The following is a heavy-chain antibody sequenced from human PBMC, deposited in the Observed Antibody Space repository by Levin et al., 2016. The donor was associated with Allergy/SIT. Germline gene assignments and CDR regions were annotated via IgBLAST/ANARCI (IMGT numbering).Heavy chain of an antibody. CDR3: ASGPYLGDY. V-gene: IGHV5-10-1*01. Sequence: VRQMPGKGLEWMGRIDPSDSYTNYSPSFQGHVTISADKSISTAYLQWSSLKASDTAMYYCASGPYLGDYWGQGTLVTVS. J-gene: IGHJ4*02. CDR2: IDPSDSYT.